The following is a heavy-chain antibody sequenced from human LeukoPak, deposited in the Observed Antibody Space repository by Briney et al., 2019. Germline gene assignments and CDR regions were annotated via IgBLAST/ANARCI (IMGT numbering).Heavy chain of an antibody. CDR2: MNPNSGNT. CDR3: ASQGDH. V-gene: IGHV1-8*01. Sequence: ASVKVSCKGSGYIFTNYEISWVRQASGQGLEWMGWMNPNSGNTGYAQKFQGRVTMTRNTAISTAYMELNSLRFEDSAVYYCASQGDHWGQGTLVTVSS. J-gene: IGHJ4*02. CDR1: GYIFTNYE.